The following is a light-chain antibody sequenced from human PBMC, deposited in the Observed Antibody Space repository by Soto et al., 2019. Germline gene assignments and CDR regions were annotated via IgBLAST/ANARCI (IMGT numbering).Light chain of an antibody. V-gene: IGLV2-14*01. Sequence: QSALTQPASVSGSPGQSITISCTGTSSDVGGYDYVSWYQQLPGKAPKLVIYEVSNRPSGVSNRFSGSKSGNTASLNISALQDEDEDDYYCSSYTSSRTLDVFGTGTELTVL. CDR2: EVS. J-gene: IGLJ1*01. CDR3: SSYTSSRTLDV. CDR1: SSDVGGYDY.